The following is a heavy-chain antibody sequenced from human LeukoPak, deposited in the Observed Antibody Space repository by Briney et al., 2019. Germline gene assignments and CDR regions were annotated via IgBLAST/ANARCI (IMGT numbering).Heavy chain of an antibody. CDR2: IYYSGST. CDR3: ARHLWSGYSGTYYSSRYYFDY. Sequence: PSETLSLTCTVSGGSISSYYWSWIRQPPGKGLEWIGYIYYSGSTYYKPSLKSRVTMSVDTSKNQFSLRLSSVTAADTAVYYCARHLWSGYSGTYYSSRYYFDYWGQGTLVTVSS. D-gene: IGHD1-26*01. J-gene: IGHJ4*02. V-gene: IGHV4-59*08. CDR1: GGSISSYY.